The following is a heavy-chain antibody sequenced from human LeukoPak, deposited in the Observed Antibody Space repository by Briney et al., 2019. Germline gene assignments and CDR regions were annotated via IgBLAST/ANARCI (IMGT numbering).Heavy chain of an antibody. CDR1: GGSFSTSSYF. V-gene: IGHV4-39*01. Sequence: SETLSLTCIVSGGSFSTSSYFWGWIRQPPGKGLEWIGTIYYTGSTYYNPSLKSRVTISVDTSKNQFSLKLSSVTAADTAVYYCARHQGFDCSSTSCLYYFDYWGQGTLVTVSS. CDR3: ARHQGFDCSSTSCLYYFDY. J-gene: IGHJ4*02. CDR2: IYYTGST. D-gene: IGHD2-2*01.